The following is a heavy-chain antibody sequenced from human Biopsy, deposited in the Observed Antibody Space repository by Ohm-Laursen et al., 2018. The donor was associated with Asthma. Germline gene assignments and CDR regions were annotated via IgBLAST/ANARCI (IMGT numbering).Heavy chain of an antibody. CDR2: VNTGIGDT. Sequence: ATVKLSCKASGCNFIIFAIHWVRQAPGQRIEWIGWVNTGIGDTMYSQKFQGRVTINRDTSTSTAYMELMSLRSEDTATYYCARTYSDFLTGQVKDVFDVWGQGTMVTVSS. CDR1: GCNFIIFA. V-gene: IGHV1-3*04. J-gene: IGHJ3*01. D-gene: IGHD3-9*01. CDR3: ARTYSDFLTGQVKDVFDV.